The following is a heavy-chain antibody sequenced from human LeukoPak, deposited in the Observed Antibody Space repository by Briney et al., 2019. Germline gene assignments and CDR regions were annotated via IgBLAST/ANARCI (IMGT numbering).Heavy chain of an antibody. CDR2: IYHSGRT. CDR3: ARGGSGWYPDAFDI. D-gene: IGHD6-19*01. Sequence: SETLSLTCAVSGGSISSSNWWSWVRQPPGKGQEGNGEIYHSGRTNYNPSLRSRVTISVDTSKNQLSLKLSSVTAADTAGYYCARGGSGWYPDAFDIWGQGTMVTVSS. J-gene: IGHJ3*02. V-gene: IGHV4-4*02. CDR1: GGSISSSNW.